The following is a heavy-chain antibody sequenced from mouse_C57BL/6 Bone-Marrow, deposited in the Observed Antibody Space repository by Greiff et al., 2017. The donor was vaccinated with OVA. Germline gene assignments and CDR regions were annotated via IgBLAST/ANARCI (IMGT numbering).Heavy chain of an antibody. D-gene: IGHD2-3*01. CDR2: IHPNSGST. J-gene: IGHJ2*01. CDR3: ARGVVLGWLLPYFDY. CDR1: GYTFTSYW. V-gene: IGHV1-64*01. Sequence: QVQLQQPGAELVKPGASVKLSCKASGYTFTSYWMHWVKQRPGQGLEWIGMIHPNSGSTNYNEKFKSKATLTVDKSSSTAYMQLSSLTSEDSAVYYCARGVVLGWLLPYFDYWGQGTTLTVSS.